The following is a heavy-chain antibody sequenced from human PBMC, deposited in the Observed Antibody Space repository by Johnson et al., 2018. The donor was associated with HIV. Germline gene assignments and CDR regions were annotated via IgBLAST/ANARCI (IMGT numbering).Heavy chain of an antibody. V-gene: IGHV3-15*01. D-gene: IGHD6-6*01. CDR3: AKDMGRYSSSSAAFDI. CDR2: IKRKTDGETT. CDR1: GFTFTNAW. Sequence: EVQLVESGGGLVKPGGSLRLSCAASGFTFTNAWMHWVRQAPGKGLEWVGRIKRKTDGETTDYTTPVKGRFTISRDDSKNTLYLQMNSLKTEDTAVYYCAKDMGRYSSSSAAFDIWGQGTMVIVSS. J-gene: IGHJ3*02.